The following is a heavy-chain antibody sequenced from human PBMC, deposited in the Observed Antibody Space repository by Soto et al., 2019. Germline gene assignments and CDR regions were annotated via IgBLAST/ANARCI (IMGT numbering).Heavy chain of an antibody. Sequence: VQLLESGGGLVQPGGSLRLSCAASGFTFSSYVMSWVRQAPGKGLEWVSAIRGSGGTTYYADSVKGRFTISRDNSKNTLYLQMNSLRADDTAVYYCAKVRSSGDYYVAAFDIWGQGTMVTVSS. CDR1: GFTFSSYV. J-gene: IGHJ3*02. CDR2: IRGSGGTT. CDR3: AKVRSSGDYYVAAFDI. D-gene: IGHD1-26*01. V-gene: IGHV3-23*01.